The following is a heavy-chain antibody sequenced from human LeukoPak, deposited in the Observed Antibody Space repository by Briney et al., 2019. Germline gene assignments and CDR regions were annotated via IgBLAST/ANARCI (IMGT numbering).Heavy chain of an antibody. D-gene: IGHD2/OR15-2a*01. CDR2: IIPIFGTA. CDR1: GGTFSSYA. V-gene: IGHV1-69*06. CDR3: ARRVRPTSRGLWFDP. Sequence: ASVKVSCKAPGGTFSSYAISWVRQAPGQGLEWMGGIIPIFGTANYAQKFQGRVTITADKSTSTAYMELSSLRSEDTAVYYCARRVRPTSRGLWFDPWGQRTLVTVSS. J-gene: IGHJ5*02.